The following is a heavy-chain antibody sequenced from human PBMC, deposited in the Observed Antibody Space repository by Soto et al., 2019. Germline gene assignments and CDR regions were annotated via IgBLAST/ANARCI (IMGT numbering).Heavy chain of an antibody. Sequence: SETLSLTCAVYGGSSSGYYWSWIRQPPGKGLEWIGEINHSGSTNYNPSLKSRVTISVDTSKNQFSLKLSSVTAADTAVYYCARGLKAAATPQGFDPWGQGTLVTVSS. V-gene: IGHV4-34*01. J-gene: IGHJ5*02. CDR1: GGSSSGYY. D-gene: IGHD6-13*01. CDR3: ARGLKAAATPQGFDP. CDR2: INHSGST.